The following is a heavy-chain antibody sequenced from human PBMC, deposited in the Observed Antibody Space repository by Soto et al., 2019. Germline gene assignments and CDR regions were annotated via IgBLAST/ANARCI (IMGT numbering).Heavy chain of an antibody. J-gene: IGHJ6*02. CDR1: GGSLSSHY. D-gene: IGHD3-10*01. Sequence: PSETLSLTCSASGGSLSSHYWSWTRQPPGKGLEWIGHIYYTGDTDYNPSLKSRVTMSVDTSRKQFSLRLSSVTAADTAVYYCARTYGAGYGLDVWGQGTTVTVSS. V-gene: IGHV4-59*11. CDR2: IYYTGDT. CDR3: ARTYGAGYGLDV.